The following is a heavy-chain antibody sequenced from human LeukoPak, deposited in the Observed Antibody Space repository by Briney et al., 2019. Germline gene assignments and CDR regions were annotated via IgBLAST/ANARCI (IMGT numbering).Heavy chain of an antibody. V-gene: IGHV1-2*02. CDR3: ARVYLGVTMIVVVMGDY. Sequence: GASVKVSCMASGYTFTGYYMHWVRQAPGQGLEWMGWINPNSGGTNYAQKFQGRVTMTRDTSISTAYMELSRLRSDDTAVYYCARVYLGVTMIVVVMGDYWGQGTLITVSS. CDR1: GYTFTGYY. CDR2: INPNSGGT. D-gene: IGHD3-22*01. J-gene: IGHJ4*02.